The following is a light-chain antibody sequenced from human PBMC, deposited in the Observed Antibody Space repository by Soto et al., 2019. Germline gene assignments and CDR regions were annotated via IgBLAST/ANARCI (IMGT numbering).Light chain of an antibody. Sequence: QSVLTQPPSASGTPGQRVTISCSGSSSNIGSHTVNWYQQLPGTAPKLLIYSNNQRPSGVPDRFSGSKSGTSASLAISGLQSEDEADYYCAAWDDSLNGNYVFGTGTKLTVL. CDR3: AAWDDSLNGNYV. CDR2: SNN. V-gene: IGLV1-44*01. CDR1: SSNIGSHT. J-gene: IGLJ1*01.